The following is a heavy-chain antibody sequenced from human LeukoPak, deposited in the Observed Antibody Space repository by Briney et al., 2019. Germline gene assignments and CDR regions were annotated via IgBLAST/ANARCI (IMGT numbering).Heavy chain of an antibody. V-gene: IGHV4-34*01. D-gene: IGHD5-18*01. CDR1: GGSFSGCY. J-gene: IGHJ4*02. Sequence: PSETLSLTCAVYGGSFSGCYWSWIRQPPGKGLEWIGEINHSGSTNYNPSLKSRVTISVDTSKNQFSLKLSSVTAADTAVYYCARQLWFRRFDYWGQGTLVTVSS. CDR3: ARQLWFRRFDY. CDR2: INHSGST.